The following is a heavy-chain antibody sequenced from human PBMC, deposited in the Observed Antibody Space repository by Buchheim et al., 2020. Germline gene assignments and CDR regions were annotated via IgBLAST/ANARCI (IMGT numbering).Heavy chain of an antibody. CDR2: INNDGSSI. D-gene: IGHD3-10*01. CDR3: ARDLPYASNWYINMVY. V-gene: IGHV3-74*01. CDR1: GFTFSSHW. J-gene: IGHJ4*02. Sequence: EVQLVESGGGLVQPGGSLRLSCAASGFTFSSHWMHWVRQAPGKGLVWVSRINNDGSSINYADSVKGRFTISRDNAKNTLYLQMNSLRAEDTAIYYCARDLPYASNWYINMVYWGQGTL.